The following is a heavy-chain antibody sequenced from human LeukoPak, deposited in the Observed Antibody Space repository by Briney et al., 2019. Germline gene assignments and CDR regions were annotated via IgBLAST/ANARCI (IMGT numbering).Heavy chain of an antibody. Sequence: PGGSLRLPCAASGFTFSSYWMSWVRQAPGKGLEWVANIKQDGSEKYYVDSVKGRFTISRDNAKNSLYLHMNSLKAEDTAVYYWAREDQPDYYDSSGYYFDYWGQGTLVTVSS. CDR2: IKQDGSEK. D-gene: IGHD3-22*01. CDR3: AREDQPDYYDSSGYYFDY. J-gene: IGHJ4*02. CDR1: GFTFSSYW. V-gene: IGHV3-7*01.